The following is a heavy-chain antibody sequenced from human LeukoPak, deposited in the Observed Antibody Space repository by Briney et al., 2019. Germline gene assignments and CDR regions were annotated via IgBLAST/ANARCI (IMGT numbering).Heavy chain of an antibody. Sequence: SETLSLTCTVSGGSISSYYWSWIRQPPGKGLEWIGYIYYSGSTNYNPSLKSRVTISVDTSKNQFSLKLSSGTAADTAVYYCARYVVVTAYFDYWGQGTLVTVSS. V-gene: IGHV4-59*01. J-gene: IGHJ4*02. CDR2: IYYSGST. CDR3: ARYVVVTAYFDY. CDR1: GGSISSYY. D-gene: IGHD2-21*02.